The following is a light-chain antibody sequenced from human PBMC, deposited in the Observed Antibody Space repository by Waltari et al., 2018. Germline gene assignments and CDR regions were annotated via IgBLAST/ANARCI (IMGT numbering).Light chain of an antibody. V-gene: IGLV1-47*01. CDR3: AAWDDSRSGLVV. J-gene: IGLJ2*01. Sequence: QSVLTQPPSASGTPGQRVTISCSGSSSNIGSNYVYWYQQLPGTAPKLLIYRNNQRPSGVPERFAGSKSGTAASLAISGLRSEDEADYYCAAWDDSRSGLVVFGGGTKLTVL. CDR1: SSNIGSNY. CDR2: RNN.